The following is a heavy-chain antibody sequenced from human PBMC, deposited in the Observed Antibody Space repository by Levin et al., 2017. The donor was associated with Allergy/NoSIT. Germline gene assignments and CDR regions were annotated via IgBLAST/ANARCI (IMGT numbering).Heavy chain of an antibody. Sequence: PSETLSLTCTVSGGSISSSSYYWGWIRQPPGKGLEWIGSIYYSGSTYYNPSLKSRVTISVDTSKNQFSLKLSSVTAADTAVYYCARVICSGGSCSPYAWFDPWGQGTLVTVSS. CDR1: GGSISSSSYY. D-gene: IGHD2-15*01. J-gene: IGHJ5*02. CDR3: ARVICSGGSCSPYAWFDP. CDR2: IYYSGST. V-gene: IGHV4-39*07.